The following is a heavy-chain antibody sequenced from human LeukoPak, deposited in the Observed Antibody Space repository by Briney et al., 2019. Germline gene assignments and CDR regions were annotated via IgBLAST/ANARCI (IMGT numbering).Heavy chain of an antibody. CDR2: IYHSGST. J-gene: IGHJ4*02. CDR1: GYSISSGYY. V-gene: IGHV4-38-2*02. CDR3: VREGSYYRYFDY. Sequence: SPSETLSLTCTVSGYSISSGYYWGWIRQPPGKGLEWIGSIYHSGSTYYNPSLKSRVTISVDTSKNQFSLKLSSVTAADTAVYYCVREGSYYRYFDYWGQGTLVTVSS. D-gene: IGHD1-26*01.